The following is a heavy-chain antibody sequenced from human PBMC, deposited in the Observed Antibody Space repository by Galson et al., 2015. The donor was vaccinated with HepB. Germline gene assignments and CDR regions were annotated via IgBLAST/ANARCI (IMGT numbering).Heavy chain of an antibody. Sequence: SLRLSCAASGFTFSSYWMHWVRQAPGKGLVWVSRINSDGSSTSYADSVKGRFTISRDNAKNTLYLQMNSLRAEDTAVYYCARGYFDWLFSYYYYYGMDVWGQGTTVTVSS. V-gene: IGHV3-74*01. J-gene: IGHJ6*02. CDR2: INSDGSST. D-gene: IGHD3-9*01. CDR3: ARGYFDWLFSYYYYYGMDV. CDR1: GFTFSSYW.